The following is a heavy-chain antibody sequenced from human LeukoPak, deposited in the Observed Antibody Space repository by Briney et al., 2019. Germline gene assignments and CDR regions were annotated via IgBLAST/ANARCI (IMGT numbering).Heavy chain of an antibody. CDR2: IYYSGST. V-gene: IGHV4-39*07. D-gene: IGHD3-10*01. CDR3: ARTYYGSGSTTFDY. J-gene: IGHJ4*02. CDR1: GGSISSSSYY. Sequence: SETLSLTCTVSGGSISSSSYYWGWIRQPPGKGLEWIGSIYYSGSTYYNPSLKSRVTISVDTSKNQFSLKLSSVTAADAAVYCCARTYYGSGSTTFDYWGQGTLVTVSS.